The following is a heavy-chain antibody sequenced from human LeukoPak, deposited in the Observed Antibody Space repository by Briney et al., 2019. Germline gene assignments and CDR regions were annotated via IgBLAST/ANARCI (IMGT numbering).Heavy chain of an antibody. J-gene: IGHJ6*03. CDR3: ARATWDPNYYYYMDV. D-gene: IGHD1-26*01. CDR2: ISSSSSYI. CDR1: GFTFSSYA. V-gene: IGHV3-21*01. Sequence: KPGGSLRLSCAASGFTFSSYAMSWVRQAPGKGLEWVSSISSSSSYIYYADSVKGRFTISRDNAKNSLFLQMNSLRAEDTAVYFCARATWDPNYYYYMDVWGKGTTVTISS.